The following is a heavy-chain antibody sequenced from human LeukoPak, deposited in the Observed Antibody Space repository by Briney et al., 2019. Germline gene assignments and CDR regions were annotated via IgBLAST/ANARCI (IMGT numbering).Heavy chain of an antibody. CDR3: AKEWEGSSCIDY. CDR2: IRYDGSNK. D-gene: IGHD6-13*01. CDR1: GFTFSSYG. Sequence: GGSLRLSCAASGFTFSSYGMHWVRQAPGKGLEWVAFIRYDGSNKYYVDSVKGRFTISRDNSKNTLYLQMNSLRAEDTAVYYCAKEWEGSSCIDYWGQGILVTVSS. J-gene: IGHJ4*02. V-gene: IGHV3-30*02.